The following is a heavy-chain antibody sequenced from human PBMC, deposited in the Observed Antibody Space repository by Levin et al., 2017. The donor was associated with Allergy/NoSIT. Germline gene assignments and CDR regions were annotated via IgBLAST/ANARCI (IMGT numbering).Heavy chain of an antibody. V-gene: IGHV5-51*01. D-gene: IGHD1-26*01. CDR3: ARLPPALRVGATTADY. Sequence: GESLKISCAGSGYNFITYWIGWMRQMPGKGLEWVGIIYPGDSDTRYSPSFQGQVTISADKSISTAYLQWSSLKASDTAMYYCARLPPALRVGATTADYWGQGTLVTVSS. J-gene: IGHJ4*02. CDR2: IYPGDSDT. CDR1: GYNFITYW.